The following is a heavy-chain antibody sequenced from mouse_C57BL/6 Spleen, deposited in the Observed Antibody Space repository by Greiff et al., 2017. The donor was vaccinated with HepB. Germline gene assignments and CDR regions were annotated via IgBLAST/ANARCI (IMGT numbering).Heavy chain of an antibody. J-gene: IGHJ3*01. CDR1: GCTFTDYE. CDR2: IDPETGGT. D-gene: IGHD1-1*01. V-gene: IGHV1-15*01. CDR3: TSYYYGSSYGFAY. Sequence: RAGAGLVGPGWAGTRSVKSSGCTFTDYEMHWVSQTPVHGLEWIGAIDPETGGTAYNQKFKGKAILTADKSSSTAYMELRSLTSEDSAVYYCTSYYYGSSYGFAYWGQGTLVTVSA.